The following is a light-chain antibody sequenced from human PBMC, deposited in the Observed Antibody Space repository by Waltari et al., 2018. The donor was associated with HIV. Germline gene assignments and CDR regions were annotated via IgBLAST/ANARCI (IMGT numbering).Light chain of an antibody. CDR3: QLWDTTSDHPV. Sequence: SYVLTQPPSVSVAPGQTARITCGGDNLGSQSVDWYQQKPGQAPLLVVFDDGDRPSGIPERFSGSNSGNTATLTIGRVEAGDEADYYCQLWDTTSDHPVFGGGTKLTVL. CDR1: NLGSQS. CDR2: DDG. J-gene: IGLJ3*02. V-gene: IGLV3-21*02.